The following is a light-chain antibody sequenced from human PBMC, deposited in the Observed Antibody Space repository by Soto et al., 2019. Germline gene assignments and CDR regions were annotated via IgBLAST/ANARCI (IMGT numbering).Light chain of an antibody. V-gene: IGKV1-39*01. CDR3: QQSYSTPLT. Sequence: DIQMTQSPSSLSASVGDRVTITCRASQSISSYLNWYQQKPGKAPKPLSYAASSLQSGVPSRFSGSGSGTDFTLTISSLQPEDFATYYCQQSYSTPLTFGPGTKVDIK. CDR2: AAS. CDR1: QSISSY. J-gene: IGKJ3*01.